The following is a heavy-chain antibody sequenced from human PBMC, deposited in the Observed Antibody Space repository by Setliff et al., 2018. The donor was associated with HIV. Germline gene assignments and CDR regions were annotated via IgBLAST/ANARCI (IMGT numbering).Heavy chain of an antibody. CDR1: GYMFIAYG. CDR3: ARDNSPLSTYSLRV. CDR2: IGPYNGRT. V-gene: IGHV1-18*01. Sequence: ASVKVSCKTSGYMFIAYGMSWVRRAPGQGLEWMGWIGPYNGRTEYAQEFQGRVTMTRDTSTNTVYLEMSSLNSADTALYYCARDNSPLSTYSLRVWGQGTLVTVSS. J-gene: IGHJ4*02. D-gene: IGHD1-26*01.